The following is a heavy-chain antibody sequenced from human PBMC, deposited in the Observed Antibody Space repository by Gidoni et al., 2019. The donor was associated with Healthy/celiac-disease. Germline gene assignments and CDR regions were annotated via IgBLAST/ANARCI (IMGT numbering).Heavy chain of an antibody. CDR1: GYTFSSYG. J-gene: IGHJ4*02. CDR3: ARDSYYSDGSGYVDY. D-gene: IGHD3-22*01. CDR2: VSAYNGNT. Sequence: QVQLVQSGAEVKKPGASVKVSCKAFGYTFSSYGISWVRQAPGQGLEWMGWVSAYNGNTSYAQKLQGRVTMTTDTSTSTAYMELRSLRSDDTAVYYCARDSYYSDGSGYVDYWGQGTLVTVSS. V-gene: IGHV1-18*01.